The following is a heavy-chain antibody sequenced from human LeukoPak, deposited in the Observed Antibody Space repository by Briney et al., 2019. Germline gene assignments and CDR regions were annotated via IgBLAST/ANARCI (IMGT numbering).Heavy chain of an antibody. CDR1: GGSVTTYY. D-gene: IGHD3-16*01. CDR3: ARRRSEGGRLWFDP. J-gene: IGHJ5*02. Sequence: PSETLSLTCTVSGGSVTTYYWSWIRQPPGKGLEWIGSIYVNGTTRYYPSLKSRVTISVDTSKNQFALELTSVTAADTSVYYCARRRSEGGRLWFDPWGQGTQVTVSS. V-gene: IGHV4-4*09. CDR2: IYVNGTT.